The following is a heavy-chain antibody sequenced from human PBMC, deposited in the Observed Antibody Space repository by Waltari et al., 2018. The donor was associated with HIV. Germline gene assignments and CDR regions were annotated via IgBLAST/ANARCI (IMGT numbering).Heavy chain of an antibody. CDR2: IESMSVGS. D-gene: IGHD2-2*01. Sequence: DVQVMESGGGVVQPGGSLRRSCTVSGLRLATHTMPWARQVPGKGLEGISAIESMSVGSYYAASVRGRFTVSRDDAKNTVFLQMSRLTVEDSAMYFCATGFSSGHTHYATFGYWGRGTRVTVSS. CDR3: ATGFSSGHTHYATFGY. V-gene: IGHV3-48*04. J-gene: IGHJ4*02. CDR1: GLRLATHT.